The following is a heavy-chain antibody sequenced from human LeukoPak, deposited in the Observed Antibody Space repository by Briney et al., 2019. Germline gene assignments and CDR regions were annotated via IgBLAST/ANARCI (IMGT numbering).Heavy chain of an antibody. D-gene: IGHD3-10*01. V-gene: IGHV1-2*04. J-gene: IGHJ4*02. CDR3: ARGSVGARSNYVGARHYYFDY. CDR2: INPNSGGT. CDR1: GYTFTGYY. Sequence: ASAKVSCKASGYTFTGYYMHWVRQAPGQGLEWMGWINPNSGGTNYAQKFQGWVTMTRDTSISTAYMELSRLRSDDTAVYYCARGSVGARSNYVGARHYYFDYWGQGTLVTVSS.